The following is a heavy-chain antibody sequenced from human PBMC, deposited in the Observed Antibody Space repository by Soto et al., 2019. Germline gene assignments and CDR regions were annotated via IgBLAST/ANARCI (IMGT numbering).Heavy chain of an antibody. V-gene: IGHV3-23*01. J-gene: IGHJ4*02. CDR1: GFSFGSYA. CDR3: ARWSYLDY. Sequence: GGSLRLSCAASGFSFGSYALSWVRQAPGKGLEWVSTISGSDGETFYADSVKGRFSISRDTSQSTLYLQMNSLRADDTAMYYCARWSYLDYWGQGTRVTVSS. CDR2: ISGSDGET. D-gene: IGHD3-3*01.